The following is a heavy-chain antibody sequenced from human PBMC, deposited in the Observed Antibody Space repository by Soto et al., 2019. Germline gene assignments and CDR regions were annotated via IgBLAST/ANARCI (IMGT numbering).Heavy chain of an antibody. CDR2: ISYDGSDK. CDR3: ARRAWDSYYAIDV. V-gene: IGHV3-30*09. CDR1: GFTYTDFA. Sequence: VQLVESGGGEVQPGRSLRLSCAASGFTYTDFALHWVRQAPGKGLEWVAIISYDGSDKHYADSVKGRFAISRDNPKNTLYLEMNSLRPEDTAVYFCARRAWDSYYAIDVWGQGTTVTVFS. D-gene: IGHD3-22*01. J-gene: IGHJ6*02.